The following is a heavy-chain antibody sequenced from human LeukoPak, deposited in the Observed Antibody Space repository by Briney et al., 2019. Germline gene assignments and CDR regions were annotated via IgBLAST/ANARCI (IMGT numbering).Heavy chain of an antibody. CDR1: GGSISSYY. CDR3: ARTDYGDYAVAFDI. J-gene: IGHJ3*02. V-gene: IGHV4-59*01. D-gene: IGHD4-17*01. Sequence: SETLSLTCTVSGGSISSYYWSWIRQTPGKGLEWIGYIYYSGSTNYNPSLKSRVTISVDTSKNQFSLKLSSVTAADTAVYYCARTDYGDYAVAFDIWGQGTMVTVSS. CDR2: IYYSGST.